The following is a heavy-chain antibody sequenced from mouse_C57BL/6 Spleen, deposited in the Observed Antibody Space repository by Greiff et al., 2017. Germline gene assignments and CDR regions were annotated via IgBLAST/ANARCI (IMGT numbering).Heavy chain of an antibody. CDR3: ARQPGGPYFDF. Sequence: QVQLQQPGAELVRPGSSVKLSCKASGYTFTSYWMHWVKQRPIKSLEWIGNIDPSDSETHYNQKFKDQATLSVDKSSSTAYMQLSSLTSEDSAVYYCARQPGGPYFDFWGQGTTLTVSS. CDR2: IDPSDSET. J-gene: IGHJ2*01. V-gene: IGHV1-52*01. CDR1: GYTFTSYW. D-gene: IGHD1-1*02.